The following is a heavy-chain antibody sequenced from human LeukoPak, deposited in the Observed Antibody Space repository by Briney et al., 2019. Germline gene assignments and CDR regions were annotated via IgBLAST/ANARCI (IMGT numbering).Heavy chain of an antibody. CDR2: IYYTGST. J-gene: IGHJ4*02. Sequence: SETLSLTCTVSGGSISSSSKYWGWIRQPPGKGLEWIGSIYYTGSTSYNPSLKSRVTISVDTSKTQFSLKLTSVTAADTAVYYCARAGNLEWLLQWGQGTLVTVSS. D-gene: IGHD3-3*01. CDR3: ARAGNLEWLLQ. CDR1: GGSISSSSKY. V-gene: IGHV4-39*07.